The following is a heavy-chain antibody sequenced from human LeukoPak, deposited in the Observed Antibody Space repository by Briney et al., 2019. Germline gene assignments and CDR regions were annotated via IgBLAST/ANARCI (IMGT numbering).Heavy chain of an antibody. CDR2: TPYDGSNK. J-gene: IGHJ4*02. Sequence: PGRSLRLSCAASGFTFSNYVMHWVRQAPDKGLEWVAVTPYDGSNKYYADSVKGRFTISKDNSKNTLYLQMNSLSTEDTAVYYCTRDPLGRYYFDFWGQGTLVTVSS. CDR1: GFTFSNYV. V-gene: IGHV3-30-3*01. CDR3: TRDPLGRYYFDF.